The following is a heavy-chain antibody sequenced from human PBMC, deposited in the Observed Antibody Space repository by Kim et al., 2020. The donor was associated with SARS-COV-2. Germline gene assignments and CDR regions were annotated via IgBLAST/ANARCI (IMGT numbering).Heavy chain of an antibody. CDR2: IDGSGDST. Sequence: GGSLRLSCAASGFTFSRSAMSWVRQAPGKGLEWVSAIDGSGDSTYYAYSLNGRFTISIDNSKNTLYLQMHILRADDTALYYCSKDRPGGDAFYIWGQGT. CDR3: SKDRPGGDAFYI. D-gene: IGHD3-16*01. CDR1: GFTFSRSA. J-gene: IGHJ3*02. V-gene: IGHV3-23*01.